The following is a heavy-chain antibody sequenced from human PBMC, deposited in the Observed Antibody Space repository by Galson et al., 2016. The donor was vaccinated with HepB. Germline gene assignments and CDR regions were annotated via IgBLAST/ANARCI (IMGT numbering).Heavy chain of an antibody. CDR2: IRSNSYGGTT. J-gene: IGHJ4*02. CDR1: GFPFDNYA. CDR3: SRVVGLDYDFWSGYPDFDY. V-gene: IGHV3-49*03. Sequence: SLRLSCATSGFPFDNYAMSWFRQAPGKGLHWVGFIRSNSYGGTTEYAASVKGSFTISRDDSKSIVYLQMTRLKTEDTAVYYCSRVVGLDYDFWSGYPDFDYWGQGALVTVSS. D-gene: IGHD3-3*01.